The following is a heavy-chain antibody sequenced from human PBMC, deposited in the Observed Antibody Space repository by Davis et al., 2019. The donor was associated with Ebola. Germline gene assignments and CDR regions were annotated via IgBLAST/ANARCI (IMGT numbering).Heavy chain of an antibody. CDR3: ARENEDGGNSSWFDP. Sequence: MPSETLSLTCAVSGGSISSGGYSWSWIRQPPGKGLEWIGYIYYSGSTNYNPSLKSRVTISVDTSKNQFSLKLSSVTAADTAVYYCARENEDGGNSSWFDPWGQGTLVTVSS. D-gene: IGHD4-23*01. V-gene: IGHV4-61*08. CDR1: GGSISSGGYS. CDR2: IYYSGST. J-gene: IGHJ5*02.